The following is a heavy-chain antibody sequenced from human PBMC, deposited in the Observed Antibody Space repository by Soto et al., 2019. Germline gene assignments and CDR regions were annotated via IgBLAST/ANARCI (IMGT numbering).Heavy chain of an antibody. CDR2: ISGRGGTI. Sequence: EVQLVESGGGFIQPGGSLRLSCAGSGFTFSSFEMNWVRQAPGKGLEWLSYISGRGGTIYYADSVKGRFTISRDNSKKSLYLQMNSLRVEDTAVYYCVRGLRGGDDFWGQGTLVTVST. V-gene: IGHV3-48*03. D-gene: IGHD3-16*01. CDR1: GFTFSSFE. J-gene: IGHJ4*02. CDR3: VRGLRGGDDF.